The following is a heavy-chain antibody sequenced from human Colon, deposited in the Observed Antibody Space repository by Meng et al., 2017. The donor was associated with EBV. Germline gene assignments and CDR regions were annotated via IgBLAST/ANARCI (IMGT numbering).Heavy chain of an antibody. CDR1: GGSLMYYY. V-gene: IGHV4-34*01. CDR3: SRGVDSYKLGNL. Sequence: QVQLNQWGSGLLKPSEPLSLTCVFYGGSLMYYYCSWIRQSPGRGLEWIGEIHPSGSIFYNPSLQSRVTISVDTSKNQFSLNLNSVTAADTAVYFCSRGVDSYKLGNLWGRGTLVTASS. J-gene: IGHJ2*01. D-gene: IGHD7-27*01. CDR2: IHPSGSI.